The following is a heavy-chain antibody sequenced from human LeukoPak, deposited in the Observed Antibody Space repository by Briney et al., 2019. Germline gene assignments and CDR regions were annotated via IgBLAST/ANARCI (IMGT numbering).Heavy chain of an antibody. Sequence: ASVKVSCKASGYTFTSYGISWVRQAPGQGLEWMGWISAYNGNTNYAQKLQGRVTMTTDTSTSTAYMELRSLRSDDTAAYYCARVGPWVNPDYYYYYMDVWGKGTTVTVSS. J-gene: IGHJ6*03. CDR2: ISAYNGNT. CDR1: GYTFTSYG. CDR3: ARVGPWVNPDYYYYYMDV. V-gene: IGHV1-18*01. D-gene: IGHD1-14*01.